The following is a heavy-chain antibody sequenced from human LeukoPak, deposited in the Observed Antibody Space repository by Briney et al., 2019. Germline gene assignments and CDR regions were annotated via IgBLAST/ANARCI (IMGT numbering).Heavy chain of an antibody. J-gene: IGHJ6*03. D-gene: IGHD2-15*01. Sequence: GGSLRLSCAASGFTFSGSAMHWVRQASGKGLEWVGRIRSKANSYATAYAASVKGRFTISRDDSKNTAYLQMNSLKTEDTAVYYCTSSYCSGGSCYRRYNYYYYMDVWGKGTTVTVPS. V-gene: IGHV3-73*01. CDR3: TSSYCSGGSCYRRYNYYYYMDV. CDR2: IRSKANSYAT. CDR1: GFTFSGSA.